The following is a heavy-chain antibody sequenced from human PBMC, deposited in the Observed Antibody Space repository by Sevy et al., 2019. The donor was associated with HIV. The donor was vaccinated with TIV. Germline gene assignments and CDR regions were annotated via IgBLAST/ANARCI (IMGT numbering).Heavy chain of an antibody. V-gene: IGHV3-53*01. CDR1: GFIVSSSH. Sequence: GGSLRLSCAASGFIVSSSHMSWVRQAPGKGLEWLSVFSGGLTTYYADSVRGRFTISSDSSENTLSLQMNSLGAEDTAVYFCTSVQWEHGLGSFYFAHWGQGTLVTVSS. D-gene: IGHD3-10*01. CDR2: FSGGLTT. J-gene: IGHJ4*02. CDR3: TSVQWEHGLGSFYFAH.